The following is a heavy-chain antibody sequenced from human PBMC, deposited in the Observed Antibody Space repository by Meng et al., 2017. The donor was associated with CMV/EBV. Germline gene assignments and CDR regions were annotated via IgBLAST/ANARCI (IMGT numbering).Heavy chain of an antibody. V-gene: IGHV3-20*04. D-gene: IGHD3-16*01. CDR1: GFTFDDYG. CDR3: ARVRLRKYYYYGMDV. Sequence: GGSLRLSCAASGFTFDDYGMSWVRQAPGKGLEWVSGINWNGGSTGYADSVKGRFTISRDNAKNSLYLQMNSLRAEDTALYYCARVRLRKYYYYGMDVWGQGTTVTVSS. J-gene: IGHJ6*02. CDR2: INWNGGST.